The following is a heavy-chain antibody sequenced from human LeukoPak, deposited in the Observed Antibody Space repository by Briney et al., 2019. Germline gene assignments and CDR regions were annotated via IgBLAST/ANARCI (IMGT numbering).Heavy chain of an antibody. CDR3: AKDLGFSIVVATPST. J-gene: IGHJ5*02. CDR1: GFTFSSYG. Sequence: GGSLRLSCAASGFTFSSYGMHWVRQAPGKGLEWVAVISYDGSNKYYADSVKGRFTISRDNSKNTLYLQMNSLRAEDTAVYYCAKDLGFSIVVATPSTWGQGILVTVSS. CDR2: ISYDGSNK. D-gene: IGHD3-22*01. V-gene: IGHV3-30*18.